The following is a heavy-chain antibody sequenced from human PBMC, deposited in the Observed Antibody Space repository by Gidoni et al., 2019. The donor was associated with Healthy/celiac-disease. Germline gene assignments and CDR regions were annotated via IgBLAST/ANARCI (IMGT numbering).Heavy chain of an antibody. Sequence: EVQLVESGGGLVKPGGSLRLSCAASGFTFSSYSLNWVRRAPGKGLEWVSSISSISSYIYYADSVKGRFTISRDNAKNSLYLQMNSLRAEDTAVYYCARHQDIVVVVAATQRYYYYGMDVWGQGTTVTVSS. J-gene: IGHJ6*02. CDR1: GFTFSSYS. CDR3: ARHQDIVVVVAATQRYYYYGMDV. CDR2: ISSISSYI. V-gene: IGHV3-21*01. D-gene: IGHD2-15*01.